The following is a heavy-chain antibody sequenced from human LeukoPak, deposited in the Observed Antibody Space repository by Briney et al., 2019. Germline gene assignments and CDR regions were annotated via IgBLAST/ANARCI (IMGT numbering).Heavy chain of an antibody. CDR1: GCSFNTYW. CDR3: ARTAMVRGVIKIDY. V-gene: IGHV5-51*01. CDR2: IYPGDSDT. D-gene: IGHD3-10*01. Sequence: GESLKISCKGSGCSFNTYWIGWVRQMPGKGLEWMGIIYPGDSDTKYSPSFQGQVTISADKSISTAYLQWSSLKASDTAMYYCARTAMVRGVIKIDYWGQGTLVTVSS. J-gene: IGHJ4*02.